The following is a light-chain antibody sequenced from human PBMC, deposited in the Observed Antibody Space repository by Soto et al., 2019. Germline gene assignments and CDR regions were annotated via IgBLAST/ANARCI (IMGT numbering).Light chain of an antibody. CDR2: DAS. CDR3: QQYDNLPLN. Sequence: DIQMTQSPSSLSASVGDRVTITCQARQDISNYLNWYQQKPGKAPKLLIYDASNLETGVPSRLSGSGSGTDFTFTISSLQPEDIATYYCQQYDNLPLNFGGGTKVEIK. CDR1: QDISNY. V-gene: IGKV1-33*01. J-gene: IGKJ4*01.